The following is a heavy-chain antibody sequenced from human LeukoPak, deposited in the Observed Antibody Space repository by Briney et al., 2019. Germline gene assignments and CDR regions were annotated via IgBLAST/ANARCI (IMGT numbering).Heavy chain of an antibody. Sequence: GGSLRLSCAASGFIFSSYWMTWVRQAPRKGLEWVATIKYDGNEKFYVNSVTGRFTISRDNARNSLFLQMNSLTAEDTAVYYCVRESFSRGDFNWGQGTLVSVSS. V-gene: IGHV3-7*01. CDR2: IKYDGNEK. J-gene: IGHJ4*02. D-gene: IGHD7-27*01. CDR1: GFIFSSYW. CDR3: VRESFSRGDFN.